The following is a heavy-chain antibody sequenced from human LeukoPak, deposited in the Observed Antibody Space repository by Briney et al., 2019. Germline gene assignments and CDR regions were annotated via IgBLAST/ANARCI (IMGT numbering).Heavy chain of an antibody. D-gene: IGHD6-13*01. CDR1: GFTFSSYS. Sequence: GGSLRLSCAASGFTFSSYSMNWVRQAPGKGLEWVSSISSSSSYICYADSVKGRFTISRDNAKNSLYLQMNSLRAEDTAVYYCARDVGIAAAVGNFDYWGQGTLVTVSS. CDR2: ISSSSSYI. V-gene: IGHV3-21*01. J-gene: IGHJ4*02. CDR3: ARDVGIAAAVGNFDY.